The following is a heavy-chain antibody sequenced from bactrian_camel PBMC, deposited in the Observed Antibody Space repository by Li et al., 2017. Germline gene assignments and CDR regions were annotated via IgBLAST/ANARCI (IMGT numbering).Heavy chain of an antibody. CDR3: VPSGGDGRAAFSY. CDR1: GYSFNTY. CDR2: SRSDGTT. Sequence: HVQLVESGGGSALAGGSVRLSCAASGYSFNTYSWFREFPGSDCELVSGSRSDGTTSYAESVKGRFTISRDNAKTTVYLQMNSLKPDDTALYYCVPSGGDGRAAFSYWGQGTQVTVS. J-gene: IGHJ6*01. V-gene: IGHV3S60*01.